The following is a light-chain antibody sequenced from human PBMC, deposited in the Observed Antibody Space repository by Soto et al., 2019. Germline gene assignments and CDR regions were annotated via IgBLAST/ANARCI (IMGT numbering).Light chain of an antibody. CDR3: SSYTSSSTRV. CDR1: SSDFGDHKS. J-gene: IGLJ2*01. Sequence: QSALTQAASVSGSPGQSITISCTGASSDFGDHKSVSWYQHHPGKAPKLIIYEVNYRPSGVSNRFSGSKSGNTASLTISGLQAEDEADYYCSSYTSSSTRVFGGGTKLTVL. CDR2: EVN. V-gene: IGLV2-14*01.